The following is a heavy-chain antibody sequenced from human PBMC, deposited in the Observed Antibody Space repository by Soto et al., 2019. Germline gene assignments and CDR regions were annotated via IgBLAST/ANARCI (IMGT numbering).Heavy chain of an antibody. CDR2: IYHSGST. V-gene: IGHV4-30-2*01. CDR3: ARVPDR. J-gene: IGHJ5*02. CDR1: GGYISSGGYS. Sequence: SETLSLTCAVSGGYISSGGYSWSWIRQPPGRGVEWIGYIYHSGSTYYNPSLKSRVTISVDRSKNQFSLKLSSVTAADTAVYYCARVPDRWGQGTLVT. D-gene: IGHD2-2*01.